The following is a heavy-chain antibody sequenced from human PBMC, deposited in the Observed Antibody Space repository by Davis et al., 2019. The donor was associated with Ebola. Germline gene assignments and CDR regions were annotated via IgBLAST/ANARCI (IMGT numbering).Heavy chain of an antibody. CDR2: IRPGNGHT. CDR1: GYSFSSHE. D-gene: IGHD2-8*01. V-gene: IGHV1-3*01. J-gene: IGHJ4*02. CDR3: TRDLNSVYCTSGICPPGY. Sequence: ASVKVSCKASGYSFSSHEVHWVRQAPGQSLEWMGWIRPGNGHTNYSQNLQDRLIITRDTSASTVYMELSSLRGEETAIYYFTRDLNSVYCTSGICPPGYWGQGTLVTVSS.